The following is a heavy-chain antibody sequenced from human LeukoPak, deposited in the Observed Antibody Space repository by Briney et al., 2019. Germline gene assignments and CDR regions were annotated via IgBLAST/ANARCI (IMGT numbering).Heavy chain of an antibody. CDR1: GFTFSSYA. V-gene: IGHV3-30-3*01. Sequence: GGPLRLSCAASGFTFSSYAMHGFRQAPGKGLGGGAVISYDGSNKYNAGSVKARFTIPRNNSKNTLYLQMNSLRAEYTAVYYCARVSLQHAFDIWGQGTMVTVSS. J-gene: IGHJ3*02. D-gene: IGHD4-11*01. CDR2: ISYDGSNK. CDR3: ARVSLQHAFDI.